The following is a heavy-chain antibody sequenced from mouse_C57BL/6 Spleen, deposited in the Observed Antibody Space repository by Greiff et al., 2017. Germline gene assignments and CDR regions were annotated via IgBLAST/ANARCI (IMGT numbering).Heavy chain of an antibody. Sequence: VQLKESGGGLVQPGGSLKLSCAASGFTFSDYYMYWVRQTPEKRLEWVAYISNGGGSTYYPDTVKGRFTISRDNAKNTLYLQMSRLKSEDTAMYYCARGGYDYDRDWFAYWGQGTLVTVSA. J-gene: IGHJ3*01. V-gene: IGHV5-12*01. CDR3: ARGGYDYDRDWFAY. CDR2: ISNGGGST. CDR1: GFTFSDYY. D-gene: IGHD2-4*01.